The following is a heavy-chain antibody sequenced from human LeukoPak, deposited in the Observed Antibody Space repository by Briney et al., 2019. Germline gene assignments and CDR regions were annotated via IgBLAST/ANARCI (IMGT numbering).Heavy chain of an antibody. Sequence: PGGSLRLSCAASGFTFSNYWMHWVRQAPGKGLVWVSRINSDGSSTTSADSVKGRFTISRDNAKNTLYLQMNSLRAEDTAVYYCAKCGATVIDYWGQGTLVTVSS. J-gene: IGHJ4*02. CDR3: AKCGATVIDY. V-gene: IGHV3-74*01. CDR2: INSDGSST. CDR1: GFTFSNYW. D-gene: IGHD4-17*01.